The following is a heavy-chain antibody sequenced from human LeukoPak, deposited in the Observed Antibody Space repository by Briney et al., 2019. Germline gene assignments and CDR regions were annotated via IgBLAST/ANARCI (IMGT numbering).Heavy chain of an antibody. V-gene: IGHV3-49*03. CDR3: TRSMYSGSYFDY. D-gene: IGHD1-26*01. Sequence: GGSLRLSCTASGFTFGDYAMSWFRQAPGKGLEWVGFIRSKAYGGTAEYAASVKGRFTISRDDSKSIAYLQMNSPKTEDTAVYYCTRSMYSGSYFDYWGQGTLVTVSS. CDR2: IRSKAYGGTA. CDR1: GFTFGDYA. J-gene: IGHJ4*02.